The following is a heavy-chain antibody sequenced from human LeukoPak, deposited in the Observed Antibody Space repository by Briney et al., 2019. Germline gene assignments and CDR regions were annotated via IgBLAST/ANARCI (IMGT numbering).Heavy chain of an antibody. V-gene: IGHV3-23*01. J-gene: IGHJ4*02. D-gene: IGHD4/OR15-4a*01. CDR3: AKPAKTDYVDY. CDR2: ISGSGGST. Sequence: GGSLRLSCAASGFTFSSHGMSWVRQAPGKGLEWVSVISGSGGSTYYAASVKGRFTISRDNSKNTLYLQMNSLRAEDTAVYYCAKPAKTDYVDYWGQGTLVTVSS. CDR1: GFTFSSHG.